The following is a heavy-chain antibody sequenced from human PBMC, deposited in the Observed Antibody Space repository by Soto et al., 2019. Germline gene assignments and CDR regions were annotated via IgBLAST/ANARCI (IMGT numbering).Heavy chain of an antibody. Sequence: GGSLRLSCAASGFTFSSYGMHWVRQAPGKGLEWVAVIWNDGSNKYYADSVKGRFTISRDNSKNTLYLQMNSLTAEDTAVYYCARDLAHCDGDCYPGASEGDPQGYFDYWGQGALVTVSS. D-gene: IGHD2-21*02. CDR3: ARDLAHCDGDCYPGASEGDPQGYFDY. CDR2: IWNDGSNK. CDR1: GFTFSSYG. J-gene: IGHJ4*02. V-gene: IGHV3-33*01.